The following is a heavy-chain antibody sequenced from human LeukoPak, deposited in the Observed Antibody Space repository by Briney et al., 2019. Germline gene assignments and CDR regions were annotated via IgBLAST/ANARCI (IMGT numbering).Heavy chain of an antibody. CDR2: ISSSGSTI. D-gene: IGHD3-22*01. CDR1: GFTFSSYD. CDR3: ARDRYYYDSSAYYEIDY. J-gene: IGHJ4*02. Sequence: GGSLRLSCAASGFTFSSYDMNWVRQAPGKGLEWVSYISSSGSTIYYADSVKGRFTISRDNAKNSLFLQMISLRAEDTAVYYCARDRYYYDSSAYYEIDYWGQGTLVTVSS. V-gene: IGHV3-48*03.